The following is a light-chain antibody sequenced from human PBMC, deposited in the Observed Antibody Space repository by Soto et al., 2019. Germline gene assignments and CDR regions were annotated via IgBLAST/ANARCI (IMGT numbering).Light chain of an antibody. CDR3: QQYGSSPIT. V-gene: IGKV3-20*01. CDR1: QSVSSSY. CDR2: GAS. J-gene: IGKJ5*01. Sequence: EIVLTQSPGTLSLSPGERATLSCGSSQSVSSSYLAWYQQKPGQAPRLLIYGASSGATGIPDRFSGSGSGTDFTLTISRLEPEDFVVYYCQQYGSSPITFGQGTRLEIK.